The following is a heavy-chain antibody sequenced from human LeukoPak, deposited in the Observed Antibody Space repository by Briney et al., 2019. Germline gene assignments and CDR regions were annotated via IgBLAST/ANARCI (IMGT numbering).Heavy chain of an antibody. Sequence: GGSLRLSCAASGFPFSSHAVSWVRQAPGKGLEWVSGISRSGGQPSYADSVKGRFSISRDNSRNTLYLQMNSLRAEDTAVYYCARGSRWLQLGPFDYWGQGTLVTVSS. D-gene: IGHD5-24*01. CDR2: ISRSGGQP. CDR1: GFPFSSHA. V-gene: IGHV3-23*01. J-gene: IGHJ4*02. CDR3: ARGSRWLQLGPFDY.